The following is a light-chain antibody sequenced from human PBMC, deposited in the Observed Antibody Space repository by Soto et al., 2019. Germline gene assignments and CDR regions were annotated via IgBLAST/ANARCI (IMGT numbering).Light chain of an antibody. CDR1: QSISSY. CDR3: QESYSSPYT. V-gene: IGKV1-39*01. CDR2: AAS. Sequence: DIQMTQSPSSLSASVGDRVTITCRASQSISSYLNWYQQKPGKAPKVLIYAASSLQSGVPSRFSGSGAGTDFTLTSSSLQPEDFAIYYCQESYSSPYTLGQGTILEIK. J-gene: IGKJ2*01.